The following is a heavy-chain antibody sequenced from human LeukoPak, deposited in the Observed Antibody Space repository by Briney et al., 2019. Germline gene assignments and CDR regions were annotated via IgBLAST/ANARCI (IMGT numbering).Heavy chain of an antibody. CDR1: GFTFSSYS. V-gene: IGHV3-21*01. CDR2: ISSSSTYI. J-gene: IGHJ4*02. D-gene: IGHD6-13*01. CDR3: ARDLRQLTSYFDF. Sequence: PGGSLRLSCAASGFTFSSYSMNWVRQAPGKGLEWVSSISSSSTYIYYADSVKGRFTISRDNAKNSLYLQMNSLRAEDTAVYFCARDLRQLTSYFDFWGQGTQVTVSS.